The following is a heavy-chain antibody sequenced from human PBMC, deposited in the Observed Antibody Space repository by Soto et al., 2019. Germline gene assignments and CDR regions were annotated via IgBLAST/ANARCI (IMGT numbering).Heavy chain of an antibody. D-gene: IGHD1-26*01. Sequence: QVQLVQSGAEVKKPGSSVKVSYKASGGTFSSYAISWVRQAPGQGLEWMGGIIPIFGTANYAQKFQGRVTITADESTSTAYMELSSLRSEDTAVYYCARDMSGSGSYLNYFDYWGQGTLVTVSS. CDR1: GGTFSSYA. J-gene: IGHJ4*02. CDR2: IIPIFGTA. CDR3: ARDMSGSGSYLNYFDY. V-gene: IGHV1-69*01.